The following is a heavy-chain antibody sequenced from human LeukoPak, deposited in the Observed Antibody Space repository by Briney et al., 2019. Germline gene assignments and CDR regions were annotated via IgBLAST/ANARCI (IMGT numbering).Heavy chain of an antibody. CDR3: AREGTIQLWPFFT. CDR1: GFTFSDYY. J-gene: IGHJ3*01. V-gene: IGHV3-11*04. Sequence: GESLRLSCAASGFTFSDYYMSWLRLAPGKGLEWISYISDSGSSIYYADSVKGRFTISRDNAENSLYLQMNSLRVEDTAVYYCAREGTIQLWPFFTWGQGTMVTVSS. D-gene: IGHD5-18*01. CDR2: ISDSGSSI.